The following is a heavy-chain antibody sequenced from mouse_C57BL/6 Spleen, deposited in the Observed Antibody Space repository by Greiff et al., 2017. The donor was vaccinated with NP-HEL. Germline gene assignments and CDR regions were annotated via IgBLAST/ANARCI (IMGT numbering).Heavy chain of an antibody. Sequence: EVKLMESGAELVKPGASVKLSCTASGFNIKDYYMHWVKQRTEQGLEWIGRIDPEDGETKYAPKFQGKATITADTSSNTAYLQLSSLTSEDTAVYYCATEITTVAFDYWGQGTTLTVAS. CDR1: GFNIKDYY. D-gene: IGHD1-1*01. V-gene: IGHV14-2*01. CDR2: IDPEDGET. CDR3: ATEITTVAFDY. J-gene: IGHJ2*01.